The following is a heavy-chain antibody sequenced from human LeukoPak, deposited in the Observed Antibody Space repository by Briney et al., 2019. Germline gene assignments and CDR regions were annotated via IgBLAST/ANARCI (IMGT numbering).Heavy chain of an antibody. V-gene: IGHV3-30-3*02. CDR1: GFTFSNFA. Sequence: GGSLRLSCAASGFTFSNFAIHWVRQAPGKGLEWVAVISYDGSNKYYADSVKGRFTISRDNDKNTLYLQMNSLRAEDTAVYYCAKRVALAGANFDYWGRGTLVTVSS. J-gene: IGHJ4*02. CDR3: AKRVALAGANFDY. D-gene: IGHD6-19*01. CDR2: ISYDGSNK.